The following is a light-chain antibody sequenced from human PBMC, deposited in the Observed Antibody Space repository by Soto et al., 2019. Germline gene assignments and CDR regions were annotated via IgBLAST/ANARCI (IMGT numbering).Light chain of an antibody. CDR3: AAWDDSLNGLV. V-gene: IGLV1-44*01. CDR2: NNN. J-gene: IGLJ1*01. Sequence: QSVLTQPPSASGTPGQRGTISCSGSSSNIGSNTVNWYQQLPGTAPKLLIYNNNQRPSGVPDLFSGSKSGTSASLAISGLQSEDEADYYCAAWDDSLNGLVFGTGTKVTVL. CDR1: SSNIGSNT.